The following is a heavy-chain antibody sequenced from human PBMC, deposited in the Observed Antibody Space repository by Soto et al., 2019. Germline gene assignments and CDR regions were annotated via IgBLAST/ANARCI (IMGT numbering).Heavy chain of an antibody. D-gene: IGHD2-21*01. Sequence: LSLTFTVSGXSVSSGSYYWSWIRQPPGKGLEWIGYIYYSGSTNYNPSLKSRVTLSRDTSINTAYLELSSLRFDDAAVYFCARERFQVISDGMDVWGQGTTVTVSS. J-gene: IGHJ6*02. V-gene: IGHV4-61*01. CDR1: GXSVSSGSYY. CDR3: ARERFQVISDGMDV. CDR2: IYYSGST.